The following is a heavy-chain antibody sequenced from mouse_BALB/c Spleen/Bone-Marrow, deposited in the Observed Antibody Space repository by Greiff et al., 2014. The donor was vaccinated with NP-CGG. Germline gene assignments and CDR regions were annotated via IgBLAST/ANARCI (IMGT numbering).Heavy chain of an antibody. V-gene: IGHV1-20*02. CDR3: ARSGDCDGFAY. D-gene: IGHD3-2*02. Sequence: VQLQQSGPELVKPGASVKISCKASGYSFTGYFMNWVMQSHGKSLEWIGRINPYNGDTFYNQKFKGKATLTVDKSSSTAHMELRSLAYEDAAVYYCARSGDCDGFAYWGQGTLVTVSA. CDR2: INPYNGDT. J-gene: IGHJ3*01. CDR1: GYSFTGYF.